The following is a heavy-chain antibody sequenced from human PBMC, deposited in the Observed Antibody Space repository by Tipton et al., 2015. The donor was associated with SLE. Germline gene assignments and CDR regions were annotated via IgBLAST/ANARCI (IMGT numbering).Heavy chain of an antibody. V-gene: IGHV4-39*07. Sequence: TLSLTCSVSGDSLDSSTYYWGWVRQTPGKGLEWIGSVSYGGTTYHNPSFKSRLTVSLDTSKILFYLALSSVTAADTGIYYCARRGSLVQGVARYFDLWGRGTLVTVSS. CDR3: ARRGSLVQGVARYFDL. J-gene: IGHJ2*01. CDR1: GDSLDSSTYY. D-gene: IGHD3-10*01. CDR2: VSYGGTT.